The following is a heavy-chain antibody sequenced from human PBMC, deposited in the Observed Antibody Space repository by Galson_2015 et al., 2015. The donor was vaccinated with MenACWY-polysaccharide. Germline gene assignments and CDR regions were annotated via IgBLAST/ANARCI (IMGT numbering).Heavy chain of an antibody. CDR1: GSTFSSYG. Sequence: SLRLSCAASGSTFSSYGIHWVRQAPGRGLEWVTFIEDDGRNKYYADSVKGRFTISRDNSKNTVYLQMSTLRPDDTAVYYCANYESVRGKYQLDYWGQGTLVTVSS. V-gene: IGHV3-30*02. D-gene: IGHD2-2*01. J-gene: IGHJ4*02. CDR2: IEDDGRNK. CDR3: ANYESVRGKYQLDY.